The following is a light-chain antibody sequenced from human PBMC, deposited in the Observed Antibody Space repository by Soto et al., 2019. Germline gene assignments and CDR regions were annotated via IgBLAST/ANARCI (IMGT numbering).Light chain of an antibody. V-gene: IGKV1-5*01. J-gene: IGKJ1*01. CDR1: QSISSW. CDR2: DAS. Sequence: DIQMTQSPSTLSASVGDRVTITCRASQSISSWLAWYQQKPGKAPKLLIYDASSLESGVPSRFRGSGSGTEFTLTISSLQPDDFATYYCQQYNSYSWWTFGQGTKVEIK. CDR3: QQYNSYSWWT.